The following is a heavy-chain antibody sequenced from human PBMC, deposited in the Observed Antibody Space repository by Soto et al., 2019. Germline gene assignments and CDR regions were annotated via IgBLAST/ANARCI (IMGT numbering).Heavy chain of an antibody. J-gene: IGHJ6*02. CDR3: AREAGYDFWSGYPTYGMDV. V-gene: IGHV4-30-4*01. D-gene: IGHD3-3*01. CDR1: GGSISSGDYY. Sequence: PSETLSLTCTVSGGSISSGDYYWSWIRQPPGKGLEWIGYIYYSGSTYYNPSLKSRVTISVDTSKNQFSLKLSSVTAADTAVYYCAREAGYDFWSGYPTYGMDVWGQGTTVTVSS. CDR2: IYYSGST.